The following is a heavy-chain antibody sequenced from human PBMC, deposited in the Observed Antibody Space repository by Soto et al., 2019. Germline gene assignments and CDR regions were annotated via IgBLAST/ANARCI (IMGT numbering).Heavy chain of an antibody. V-gene: IGHV4-59*08. D-gene: IGHD3-10*01. CDR3: ATLSGSGAFDI. Sequence: SETLSLTCTVSGGSISSYYWSWIRQPPGKGLEWIGYIYYSGSTNYNPSLKSRVTISVDTSKNQFSLKLSSVTAADTAVYYCATLSGSGAFDIWGQGTMVT. J-gene: IGHJ3*02. CDR1: GGSISSYY. CDR2: IYYSGST.